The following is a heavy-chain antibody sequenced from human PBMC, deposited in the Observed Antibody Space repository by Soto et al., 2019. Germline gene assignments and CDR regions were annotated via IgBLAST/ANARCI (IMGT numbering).Heavy chain of an antibody. CDR1: GDSMSSGAYY. D-gene: IGHD3-3*01. CDR3: ASSCSGYLDN. V-gene: IGHV4-31*03. J-gene: IGHJ4*02. Sequence: SETLSLTCTVSGDSMSSGAYYWNWIRQHPGKGLEWIGYIYYSGNTYYNPSLKSRIVISVDTSKNQFSLNLGSVTAADTAIYYCASSCSGYLDNWGRGALVTVYS. CDR2: IYYSGNT.